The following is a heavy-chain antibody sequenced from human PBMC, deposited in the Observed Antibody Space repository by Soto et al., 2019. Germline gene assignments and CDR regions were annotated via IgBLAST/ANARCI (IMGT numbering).Heavy chain of an antibody. J-gene: IGHJ6*02. V-gene: IGHV1-69*12. CDR3: ARRYCISTSCHYYGMDV. D-gene: IGHD2-2*01. Sequence: QVQLVQSGAEVKKPGSSVKVSCKASGGTFSTYTVSWVRQAPGQGLEWMGGIIPIFRTANYAQKFQGRVTVTAAESTSTAHMELSSLRSEDTAVYYCARRYCISTSCHYYGMDVWGQGTTVTVSS. CDR1: GGTFSTYT. CDR2: IIPIFRTA.